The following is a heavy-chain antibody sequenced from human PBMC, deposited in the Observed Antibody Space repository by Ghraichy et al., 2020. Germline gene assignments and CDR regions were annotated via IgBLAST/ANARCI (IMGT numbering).Heavy chain of an antibody. CDR1: GFTFSSYS. CDR3: ASPRLYMNP. V-gene: IGHV3-48*02. CDR2: ISRSSSTI. Sequence: GGSLRLSCAASGFTFSSYSMKWVRQAPGKGLEWVSYISRSSSTIYYADSEKGRFTVSRDNAQNSLYLQMNSLTDEDTAVYYCASPRLYMNPLGQGTLVTVSS. J-gene: IGHJ5*02. D-gene: IGHD2-2*02.